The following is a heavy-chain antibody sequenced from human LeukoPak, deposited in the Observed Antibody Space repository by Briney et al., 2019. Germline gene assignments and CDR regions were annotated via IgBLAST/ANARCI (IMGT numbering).Heavy chain of an antibody. V-gene: IGHV1-8*01. Sequence: ASVNVSCTASGYTFTTYDINWVRQATGHGLEWMGWMNPNSGNTGYAQKFQGRVTMTRNTSISTAYMELSSLRSEDTAVYYCYDSSGYGAFDIWGQGTMVTVSS. CDR1: GYTFTTYD. D-gene: IGHD3-22*01. CDR2: MNPNSGNT. CDR3: YDSSGYGAFDI. J-gene: IGHJ3*02.